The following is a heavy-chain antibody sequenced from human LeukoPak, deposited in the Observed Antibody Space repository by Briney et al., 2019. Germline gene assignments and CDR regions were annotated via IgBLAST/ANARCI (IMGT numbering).Heavy chain of an antibody. CDR3: AKSAAARAYYYYYMDV. D-gene: IGHD6-13*01. J-gene: IGHJ6*03. CDR2: ISGSGGST. V-gene: IGHV3-23*01. Sequence: PGGSLRLSCAASGFTFSSYAMSWVRQAPGKGLEWVSAISGSGGSTYYADSVKGRFTISRDNSKDTLYLQMNSLRADDTAVYYCAKSAAARAYYYYYMDVWGKGTTVTVSS. CDR1: GFTFSSYA.